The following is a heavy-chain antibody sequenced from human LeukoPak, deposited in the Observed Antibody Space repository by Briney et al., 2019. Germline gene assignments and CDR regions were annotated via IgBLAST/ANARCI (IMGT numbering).Heavy chain of an antibody. CDR3: ARDAPSSGWYVPGFDP. J-gene: IGHJ5*02. V-gene: IGHV4-4*07. D-gene: IGHD6-19*01. CDR1: GGSIGSYY. CDR2: IYTSGST. Sequence: SETLSLTCTVSGGSIGSYYWSWIRQPAGKGLEWIGRIYTSGSTNYNPSLKSRVTMSVDTSKNQFSLKLSSVTAADTVVYYCARDAPSSGWYVPGFDPWGQGTLVTVSS.